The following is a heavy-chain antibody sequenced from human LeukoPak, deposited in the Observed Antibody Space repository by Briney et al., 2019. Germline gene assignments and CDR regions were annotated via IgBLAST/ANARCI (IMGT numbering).Heavy chain of an antibody. Sequence: GGSLRLSCAASGFTFRDYTMNWVRQAPGKGLEWVSAINKGGTFIKYADSVKGRFIVSRDNAKNLLFPRMNSLRVEDTALYCCAREVLDVVEPATNTVDYWGQGTRVTVSS. V-gene: IGHV3-21*01. CDR2: INKGGTFI. CDR3: AREVLDVVEPATNTVDY. J-gene: IGHJ4*02. D-gene: IGHD2-2*01. CDR1: GFTFRDYT.